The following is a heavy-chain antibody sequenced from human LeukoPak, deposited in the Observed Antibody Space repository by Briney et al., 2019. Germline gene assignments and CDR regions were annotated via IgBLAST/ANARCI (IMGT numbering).Heavy chain of an antibody. CDR3: AREGVAYCGGDCYVHY. V-gene: IGHV1-46*01. Sequence: ASVKVSCKASGYTFTSYYMHWVRQAPGQGLEWMGIINPSGGSTSYAQKFQGRVTMTRDTSTSTVYMELSSLRSEDTAVYYCAREGVAYCGGDCYVHYWGQGTLVTVSS. D-gene: IGHD2-21*02. CDR1: GYTFTSYY. J-gene: IGHJ4*02. CDR2: INPSGGST.